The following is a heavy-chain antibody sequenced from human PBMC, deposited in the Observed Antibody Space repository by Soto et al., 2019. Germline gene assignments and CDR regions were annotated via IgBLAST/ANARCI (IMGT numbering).Heavy chain of an antibody. CDR1: GGSISSSSYY. D-gene: IGHD5-12*01. CDR2: IYYSGST. V-gene: IGHV4-39*01. Sequence: QLQLQESGPGLVKPSETLSLTCTVSGGSISSSSYYWGWIRQPPGKGLAWIGSIYYSGSTYYNPSLQSRVTISVETSKNQFSLKLSSVTAADTAVYYCARREESGYDTYYFDYCGQGTLVTVSS. J-gene: IGHJ4*02. CDR3: ARREESGYDTYYFDY.